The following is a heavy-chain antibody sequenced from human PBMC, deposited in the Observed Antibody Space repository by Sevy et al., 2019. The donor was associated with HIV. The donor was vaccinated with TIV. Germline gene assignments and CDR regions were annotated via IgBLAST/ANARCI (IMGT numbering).Heavy chain of an antibody. CDR3: ASGNGSGSYYSSYYFDY. Sequence: SETLSLTCTVSGGSVSSDSYYWSWIRQPPGKGLEWIGYIYYSGSTNYNPSLKSRVTISVDTSKNQFSLKLSSVTAADTAVYYCASGNGSGSYYSSYYFDYWGQGTLVTVSS. J-gene: IGHJ4*02. CDR1: GGSVSSDSYY. D-gene: IGHD3-10*01. V-gene: IGHV4-61*01. CDR2: IYYSGST.